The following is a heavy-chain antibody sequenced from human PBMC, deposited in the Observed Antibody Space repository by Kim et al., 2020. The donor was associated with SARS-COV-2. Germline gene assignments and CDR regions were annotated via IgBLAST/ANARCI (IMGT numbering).Heavy chain of an antibody. J-gene: IGHJ6*02. Sequence: SVKVSCKASGGTFSSYAISWVRQAPGQGLEWMGGIIPIFGTANYAQKFQGRVTITADESTSTAYMELSSLRSEDTAVYYCARGDYGGNRYYYYYGMDVWGQGTTVTVSS. D-gene: IGHD4-17*01. CDR1: GGTFSSYA. CDR2: IIPIFGTA. V-gene: IGHV1-69*13. CDR3: ARGDYGGNRYYYYYGMDV.